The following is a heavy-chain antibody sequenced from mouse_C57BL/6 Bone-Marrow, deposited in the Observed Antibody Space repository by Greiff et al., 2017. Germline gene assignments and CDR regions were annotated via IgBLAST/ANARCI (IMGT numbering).Heavy chain of an antibody. CDR3: ARKGIWYFDV. CDR2: IHPNSGST. V-gene: IGHV1-64*01. CDR1: GYTFTSYW. Sequence: QVQLQQPGAELVKPGASVKLSCKASGYTFTSYWMHWVKQRPGQGLEWIGMIHPNSGSTNYNEKFKSKATLTVDKSSSAAYMQLSSLTYEDSAVYYGARKGIWYFDVWGTGTTVTVSS. J-gene: IGHJ1*03.